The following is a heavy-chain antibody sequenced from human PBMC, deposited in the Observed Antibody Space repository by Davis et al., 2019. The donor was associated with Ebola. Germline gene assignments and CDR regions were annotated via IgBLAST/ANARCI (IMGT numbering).Heavy chain of an antibody. CDR1: GFTFSYAW. D-gene: IGHD1-14*01. J-gene: IGHJ4*02. Sequence: GESLKISCSAAGFTFSYAWMTWVRQAPGKELEWVGRIKSKTSGGTSDYADSVKGRFTISRDNSRNTLYLQMNSLRAEDTAVYYCAKGRTGDPIYWGQGTLVTVSS. CDR2: IKSKTSGGTS. V-gene: IGHV3-15*01. CDR3: AKGRTGDPIY.